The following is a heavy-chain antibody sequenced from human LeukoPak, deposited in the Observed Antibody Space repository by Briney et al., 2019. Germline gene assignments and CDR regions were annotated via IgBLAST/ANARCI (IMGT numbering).Heavy chain of an antibody. CDR3: ARERGYSYGYHDY. V-gene: IGHV1-69*05. D-gene: IGHD5-18*01. CDR1: GGTFSSYA. J-gene: IGHJ4*02. Sequence: ASVRVSCKASGGTFSSYAISWVRQAPGQGLEWMGGIIPIFGTANYAQKFQGRVTITRDTSASTAYMELSSLRSEDTAVYYCARERGYSYGYHDYWGQGTLVTVSS. CDR2: IIPIFGTA.